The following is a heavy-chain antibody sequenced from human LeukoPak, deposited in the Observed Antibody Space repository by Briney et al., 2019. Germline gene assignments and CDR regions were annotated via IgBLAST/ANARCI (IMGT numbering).Heavy chain of an antibody. CDR3: ARVDDYGGNSVGY. J-gene: IGHJ4*02. Sequence: ASVKVSCKASGYSFTTYYMHWVRQAPGQGLEWMGTINPRDKTTNYAQKFQGTVTMTRDTSTSTVYMELSSLRSEDTAVYYCARVDDYGGNSVGYWGQGTLVTVSS. CDR2: INPRDKTT. CDR1: GYSFTTYY. D-gene: IGHD4-23*01. V-gene: IGHV1-46*01.